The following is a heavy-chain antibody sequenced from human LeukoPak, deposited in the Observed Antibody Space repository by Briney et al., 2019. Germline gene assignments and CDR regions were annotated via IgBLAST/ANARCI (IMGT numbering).Heavy chain of an antibody. Sequence: PGGSLRLSCAASGFTFSSYWMHWVRQGPGKGLVWVSRIDNDGSSTSYADSVKGRFTISRDNAKNTLYLQMNSLRAEDTGVYFCARDLGGPGHWGQGTLVTVSS. D-gene: IGHD6-25*01. CDR1: GFTFSSYW. CDR3: ARDLGGPGH. CDR2: IDNDGSST. V-gene: IGHV3-74*01. J-gene: IGHJ1*01.